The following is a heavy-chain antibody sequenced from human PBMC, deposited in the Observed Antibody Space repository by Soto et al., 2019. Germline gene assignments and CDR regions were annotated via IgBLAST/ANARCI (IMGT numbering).Heavy chain of an antibody. V-gene: IGHV4-34*01. J-gene: IGHJ5*02. CDR2: INHSGST. CDR3: SIGRIAAAVGRWFDP. D-gene: IGHD6-13*01. CDR1: GGSFSGYY. Sequence: LSLTCAVYGGSFSGYYWSWIRQPPGKGLEWIGEINHSGSTNYNPSLKSRVTISVDTSKNQFSLKLSSVTAADTAVYYCSIGRIAAAVGRWFDPWGPGTL.